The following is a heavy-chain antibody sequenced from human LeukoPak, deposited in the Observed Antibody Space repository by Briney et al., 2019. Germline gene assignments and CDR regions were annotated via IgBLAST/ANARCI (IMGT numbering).Heavy chain of an antibody. J-gene: IGHJ4*02. D-gene: IGHD2-2*01. Sequence: SETLSLTCTVSGGSMSSGTYYWSWIRQPAGKGLEYVGRIFSSGNNNYNPSLKSRAAMSTDTSKNQFSLNLTSVTAADTAVYFWWSFFASTTRYNEGTNFAFWGPGTPV. CDR3: WSFFASTTRYNEGTNFAF. CDR2: IFSSGNN. CDR1: GGSMSSGTYY. V-gene: IGHV4-61*02.